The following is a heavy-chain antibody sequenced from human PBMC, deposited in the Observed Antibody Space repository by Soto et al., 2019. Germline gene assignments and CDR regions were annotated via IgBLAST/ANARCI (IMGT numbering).Heavy chain of an antibody. CDR2: LIPIFGTA. J-gene: IGHJ4*02. V-gene: IGHV1-69*13. Sequence: SVKFSCKASGGTFSSYAISWVRQAPGQGLEWMGGLIPIFGTANYAQKFQGRVTITAAESTSTADMELSSPRSEDTAVYYCASGITGTHFDYWGQGPLVSASS. D-gene: IGHD1-20*01. CDR1: GGTFSSYA. CDR3: ASGITGTHFDY.